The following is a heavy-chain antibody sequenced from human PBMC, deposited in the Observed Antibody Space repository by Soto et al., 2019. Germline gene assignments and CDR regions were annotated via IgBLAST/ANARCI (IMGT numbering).Heavy chain of an antibody. CDR3: ARSPLNWNDESGDSYFDY. CDR1: GYTFTYRY. V-gene: IGHV1-45*02. Sequence: SVKVSCKASGYTFTYRYLHWVRQAPGQALEWMGWITPFNGNTNYAQKFQDRVTFTRDMSLSTAYMELSSLRSEDTAMYYCARSPLNWNDESGDSYFDYWGQGTLVTVS. D-gene: IGHD1-1*01. CDR2: ITPFNGNT. J-gene: IGHJ4*02.